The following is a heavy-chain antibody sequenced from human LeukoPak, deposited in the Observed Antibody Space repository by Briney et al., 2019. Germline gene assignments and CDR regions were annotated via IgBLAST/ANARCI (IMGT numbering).Heavy chain of an antibody. J-gene: IGHJ6*03. CDR3: ARDWYTAERWTIYYSYYIDV. Sequence: GGSLRLSCAASGFTVSSNYMSWVRQAPGKGLEWVSVIYSSGSTYYADSVKGRFTISRDNAKNSLFLQMNSLRAEDTAVYYCARDWYTAERWTIYYSYYIDVWGKGTTVTVSS. CDR1: GFTVSSNY. CDR2: IYSSGST. D-gene: IGHD4-23*01. V-gene: IGHV3-66*01.